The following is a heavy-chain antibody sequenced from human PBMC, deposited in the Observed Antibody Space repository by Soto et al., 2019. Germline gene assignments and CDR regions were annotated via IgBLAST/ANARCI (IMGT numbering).Heavy chain of an antibody. D-gene: IGHD5-18*01. Sequence: DVQLVESGGGLVKPGGSLRLSCAASGFSFSTYSMNWVRQAPGKGLEWGSSISTTSTYIYYADSVKGRFTISRDNAKNSLYLQMSSLRAEDTAVYYCASYGSSYGGDFWGQGTLVTVSS. CDR1: GFSFSTYS. CDR2: ISTTSTYI. J-gene: IGHJ4*02. V-gene: IGHV3-21*01. CDR3: ASYGSSYGGDF.